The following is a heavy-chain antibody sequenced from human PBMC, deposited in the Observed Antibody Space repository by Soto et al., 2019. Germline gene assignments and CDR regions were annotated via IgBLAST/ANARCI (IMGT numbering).Heavy chain of an antibody. CDR1: GFTFMNYP. CDR3: ASQKLEVPAFFDY. Sequence: GSLTLTFSPSGFTFMNYPKHEFRSPPGKGLEWVAVVSHDGTNTHYPDPVKRPFTISVDTSRNQFSLRLTSVTAADTAVYYCASQKLEVPAFFDYWSQGTLVTVSS. J-gene: IGHJ4*02. V-gene: IGHV3-30*03. D-gene: IGHD4-4*01. CDR2: VSHDGTNT.